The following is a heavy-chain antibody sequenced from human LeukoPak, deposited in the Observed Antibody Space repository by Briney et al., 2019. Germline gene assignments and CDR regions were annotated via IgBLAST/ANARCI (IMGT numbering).Heavy chain of an antibody. CDR1: GYTFTSYG. V-gene: IGHV1-18*01. Sequence: ASVKVSCKASGYTFTSYGISWVRQAPGQGLEWMGWISAYNGNTNYAQKLQGRVTMTTDTSTSTAYMELRSLRSYDTAVYYCARVTSIGYCSSTSCSDFDYWGQGTLVTVSS. D-gene: IGHD2-2*01. J-gene: IGHJ4*02. CDR3: ARVTSIGYCSSTSCSDFDY. CDR2: ISAYNGNT.